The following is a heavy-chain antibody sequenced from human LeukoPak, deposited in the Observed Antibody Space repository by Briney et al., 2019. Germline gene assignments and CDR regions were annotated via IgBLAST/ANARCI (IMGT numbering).Heavy chain of an antibody. Sequence: QTGGSLRLSCAASGFTFSSYAMSWVRQAPGKGLEWVSVIYSGGSTYYADSVKGRFTISRHSSNNTLYIQMNSLRAEDTAVYYCARLTTYYGMDVWGQGTTVTVSS. V-gene: IGHV3-53*04. J-gene: IGHJ6*02. D-gene: IGHD2/OR15-2a*01. CDR1: GFTFSSYA. CDR3: ARLTTYYGMDV. CDR2: IYSGGST.